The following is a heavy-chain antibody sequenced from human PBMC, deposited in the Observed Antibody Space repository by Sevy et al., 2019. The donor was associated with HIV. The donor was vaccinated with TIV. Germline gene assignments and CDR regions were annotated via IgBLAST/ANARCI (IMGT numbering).Heavy chain of an antibody. CDR1: GGSISSYY. CDR2: IYYSGST. D-gene: IGHD3-10*01. CDR3: ARDTYYYGSGSYYTGDAFDI. J-gene: IGHJ3*02. Sequence: SETLSLTCTVSGGSISSYYWSWIRQPPGKGLEWIGYIYYSGSTNYNPSLKSRVTISVDTSKNQFSLKLSSVTAADTAVYYCARDTYYYGSGSYYTGDAFDIWGQGTMVTVSS. V-gene: IGHV4-59*01.